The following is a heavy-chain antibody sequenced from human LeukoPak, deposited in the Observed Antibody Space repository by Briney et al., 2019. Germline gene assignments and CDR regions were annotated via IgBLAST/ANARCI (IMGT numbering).Heavy chain of an antibody. Sequence: SETLSLTCAVYGGSFSDYYWSWIRQPPGKGLEWIGEINHSGNTHYNPSLKSRVTISVDTSKKQFSLRLTSVTAADTAVYYCTKTGGGQLVNTRRWFDPWGQGTPVTVSS. CDR3: TKTGGGQLVNTRRWFDP. V-gene: IGHV4-34*01. D-gene: IGHD6-13*01. J-gene: IGHJ5*02. CDR1: GGSFSDYY. CDR2: INHSGNT.